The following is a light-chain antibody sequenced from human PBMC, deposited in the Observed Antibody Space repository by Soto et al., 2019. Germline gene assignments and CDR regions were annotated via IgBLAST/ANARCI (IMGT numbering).Light chain of an antibody. Sequence: QSALTQPASVSGSPGQSITXSCTGTSSEVGGYNYVSWYQQHPGKAPRLMIYDVTNRPSGVSDRFSGSKSGNTASLTISGLHAEDEADYYCSSYRRGSTYVFGTGTKVTVL. CDR3: SSYRRGSTYV. CDR2: DVT. CDR1: SSEVGGYNY. J-gene: IGLJ1*01. V-gene: IGLV2-14*03.